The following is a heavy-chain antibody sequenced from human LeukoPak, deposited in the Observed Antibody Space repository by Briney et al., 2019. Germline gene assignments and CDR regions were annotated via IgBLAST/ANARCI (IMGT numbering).Heavy chain of an antibody. J-gene: IGHJ6*03. V-gene: IGHV4-59*01. CDR2: IYYSGST. CDR3: ARVGKGEIFSNYYYMGG. D-gene: IGHD2/OR15-2a*01. CDR1: GGSISSYY. Sequence: SETLSLTCTVSGGSISSYYWSWIRQVPGKGLEWIGDIYYSGSTNYNPSLESRVTISVDASKNQFSLKVYSVTAADTAVYYCARVGKGEIFSNYYYMGGWGKGTTVTFSS.